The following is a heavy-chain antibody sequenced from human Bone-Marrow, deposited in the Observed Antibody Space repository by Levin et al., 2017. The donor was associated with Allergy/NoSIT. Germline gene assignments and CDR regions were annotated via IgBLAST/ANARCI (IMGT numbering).Heavy chain of an antibody. V-gene: IGHV3-11*01. D-gene: IGHD3-16*02. CDR1: GFTFSDYY. J-gene: IGHJ2*01. CDR2: ISASGTTK. CDR3: VREKGVLVIEMEDSYFDL. Sequence: PGGSLRLSCAASGFTFSDYYMGWIRQTPGKGLEWVAEISASGTTKNYADSVKGRFTISRDNAKNSVFLHMSSLRPEDAAIYYCVREKGVLVIEMEDSYFDLWGRGALVTFSS.